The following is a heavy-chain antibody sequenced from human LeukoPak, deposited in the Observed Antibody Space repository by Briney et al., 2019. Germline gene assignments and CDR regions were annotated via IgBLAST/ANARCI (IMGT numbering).Heavy chain of an antibody. J-gene: IGHJ5*02. CDR3: ARGNSGYDDNWFGP. CDR1: GYTFSTYS. D-gene: IGHD5-12*01. CDR2: IRSSSTYI. Sequence: GGSLRLSCAASGYTFSTYSMNWVRQAPGKGLEWVSSIRSSSTYIYYADSVKGRFTISRDNAKNSLYLQMNSLRAEDTAVYYCARGNSGYDDNWFGPWGQGTLVTVSS. V-gene: IGHV3-21*01.